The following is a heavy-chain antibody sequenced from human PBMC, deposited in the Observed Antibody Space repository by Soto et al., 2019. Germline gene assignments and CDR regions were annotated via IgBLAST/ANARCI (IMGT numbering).Heavy chain of an antibody. Sequence: GGSLRLSCAASGFTFSSYSMNWVRQAPGKGLEWVSYISSSSSTIYYADSVKGRFTISRDNAKNSLYLQMNSLRAEDTAVYYCARSDKEDYDILTGYRLYDYWGQGTLVTVSS. CDR1: GFTFSSYS. CDR3: ARSDKEDYDILTGYRLYDY. J-gene: IGHJ4*02. D-gene: IGHD3-9*01. V-gene: IGHV3-48*01. CDR2: ISSSSSTI.